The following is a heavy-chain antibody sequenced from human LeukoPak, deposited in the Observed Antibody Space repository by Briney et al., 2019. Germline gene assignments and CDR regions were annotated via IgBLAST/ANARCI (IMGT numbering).Heavy chain of an antibody. D-gene: IGHD3-22*01. Sequence: PGRSLRLSCAASGFTFDKYAMHWARQTPGKGLELVSGISWNSGSMGYADSVKGRFNISRDNAKNSLYLQMDSLRIDDTALYYCVKDFTNYYDSSGYLGSWGQGTLVTVSS. CDR1: GFTFDKYA. CDR3: VKDFTNYYDSSGYLGS. J-gene: IGHJ5*01. CDR2: ISWNSGSM. V-gene: IGHV3-9*01.